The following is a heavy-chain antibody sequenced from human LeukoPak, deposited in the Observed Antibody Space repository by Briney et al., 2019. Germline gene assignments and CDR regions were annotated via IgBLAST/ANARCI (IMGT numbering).Heavy chain of an antibody. V-gene: IGHV4-38-2*01. CDR2: IYHSGST. Sequence: KSSETLSLTCAVSGYSISSGYYWGWIRQPPGKGLEWIGSIYHSGSTYYNPSLKSRVTISVDTSKNQFSLKLSSVTAADTAVYYCARPAATEDAFDIWGQGTMVTVSS. J-gene: IGHJ3*02. CDR1: GYSISSGYY. CDR3: ARPAATEDAFDI. D-gene: IGHD2-2*01.